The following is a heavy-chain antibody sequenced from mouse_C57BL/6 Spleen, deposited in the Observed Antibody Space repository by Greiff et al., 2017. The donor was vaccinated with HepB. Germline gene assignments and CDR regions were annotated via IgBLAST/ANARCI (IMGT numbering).Heavy chain of an antibody. Sequence: QVQLQQPGTELVKPGASVKLSCKASGYTFTSYWMHWVKQRPGQGLEWIGNINPSNGGTNYNEKFKSKATLTVDESSSTAYMQLSSLTSEDSAVYYCARTRSNYFYWYFDVWGTGTTVTVSS. D-gene: IGHD2-5*01. CDR3: ARTRSNYFYWYFDV. J-gene: IGHJ1*03. V-gene: IGHV1-53*01. CDR1: GYTFTSYW. CDR2: INPSNGGT.